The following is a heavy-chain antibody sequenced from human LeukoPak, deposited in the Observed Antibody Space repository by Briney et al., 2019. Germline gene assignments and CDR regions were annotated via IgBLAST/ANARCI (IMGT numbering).Heavy chain of an antibody. CDR1: GNTFTDYY. CDR3: GRKSANRKTSEFDY. V-gene: IGHV1-2*02. Sequence: GASVTVSFTSSGNTFTDYYMNWVRQAPGQGLEWMGCIHPNSGGIKYAQKFQGRVTMTRGTSISTAYMELSGLTSDDTAVYYCGRKSANRKTSEFDYWGQGTLVTVSS. D-gene: IGHD1-14*01. CDR2: IHPNSGGI. J-gene: IGHJ4*02.